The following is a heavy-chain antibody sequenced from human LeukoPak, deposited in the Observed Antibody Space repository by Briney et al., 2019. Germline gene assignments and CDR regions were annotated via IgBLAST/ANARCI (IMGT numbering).Heavy chain of an antibody. CDR3: TREGILAGVDY. V-gene: IGHV3-23*01. CDR1: GFTFSSYG. CDR2: ISGSGGST. D-gene: IGHD6-13*01. J-gene: IGHJ4*02. Sequence: PGGSLRLSCAASGFTFSSYGMSRVRQAPGKGLEWVSVISGSGGSTYYADSVKGRFTISRDNAKNSMSLQMNSLRAEDTAVYYCTREGILAGVDYWGQGTLVTVSS.